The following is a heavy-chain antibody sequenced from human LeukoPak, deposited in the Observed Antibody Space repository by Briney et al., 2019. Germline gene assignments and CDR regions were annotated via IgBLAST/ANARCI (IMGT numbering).Heavy chain of an antibody. Sequence: SSETLSLTCTVSGGSISSSSYYWSWIRQPPGKGLEWIGYIYYSGSTNYNPSLKSRVTISVDTSKNQFSLKLSSVTAADTAVYYCARGSIAVAFDYWGQGTLVTVSS. J-gene: IGHJ4*02. CDR2: IYYSGST. D-gene: IGHD6-19*01. CDR3: ARGSIAVAFDY. CDR1: GGSISSSSYY. V-gene: IGHV4-61*01.